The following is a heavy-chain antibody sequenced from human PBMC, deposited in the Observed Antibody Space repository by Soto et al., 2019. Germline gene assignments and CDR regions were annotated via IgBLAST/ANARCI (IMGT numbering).Heavy chain of an antibody. CDR3: ARDRERDAWYEDY. Sequence: PGGSLRLSCVASGFSFSSYAMSWVRQAPGKGLEWVSVISGRDDSTYYADSVKGRFTISRDNSKNTLYLQMNSLRAEDTAVYYCARDRERDAWYEDYWGQGAPVTVSS. V-gene: IGHV3-23*01. J-gene: IGHJ4*02. D-gene: IGHD6-13*01. CDR2: ISGRDDST. CDR1: GFSFSSYA.